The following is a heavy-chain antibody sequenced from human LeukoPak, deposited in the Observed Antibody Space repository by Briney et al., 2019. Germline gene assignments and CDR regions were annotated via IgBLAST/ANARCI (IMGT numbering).Heavy chain of an antibody. V-gene: IGHV3-30*03. D-gene: IGHD3-9*01. J-gene: IGHJ4*02. CDR1: GFTFSSYG. Sequence: GRSLRLSCAASGFTFSSYGMHWVRQAPGKGLEWVAVISYDGSNKYYADSVKGRFTISRDNSKSTLYLQMNSLRPEDTAVYYCAGQFYDVSTGYRPLDYWGQGALVTVSS. CDR2: ISYDGSNK. CDR3: AGQFYDVSTGYRPLDY.